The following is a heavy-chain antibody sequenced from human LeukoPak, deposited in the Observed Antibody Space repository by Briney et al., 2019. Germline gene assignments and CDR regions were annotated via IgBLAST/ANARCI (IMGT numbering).Heavy chain of an antibody. Sequence: MPSETLSLTCTVSGGSISSYYWSWIGQPAGKGLEWIGRIYASGSTNYNPSLKSRVTMSVDTSKNQFSLKLSSVTAADTAVYYCARLYSGYGRRFDPWGQGTQVTVSS. J-gene: IGHJ5*02. CDR2: IYASGST. D-gene: IGHD5-12*01. CDR3: ARLYSGYGRRFDP. V-gene: IGHV4-4*07. CDR1: GGSISSYY.